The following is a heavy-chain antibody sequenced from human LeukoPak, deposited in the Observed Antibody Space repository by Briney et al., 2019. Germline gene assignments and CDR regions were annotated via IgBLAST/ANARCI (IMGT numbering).Heavy chain of an antibody. J-gene: IGHJ5*02. Sequence: PSETLSLTCTVSGYSISSGYYWGWIRQPPGKGLEWIGSIYRSGSTYYNPSLKSRVTISVDTSKNQFSLKLSSVTAADTAVYYCARVVYPYCSSTSCYAYNWFDPWGQGTLVTVSS. CDR1: GYSISSGYY. CDR3: ARVVYPYCSSTSCYAYNWFDP. D-gene: IGHD2-2*01. V-gene: IGHV4-38-2*02. CDR2: IYRSGST.